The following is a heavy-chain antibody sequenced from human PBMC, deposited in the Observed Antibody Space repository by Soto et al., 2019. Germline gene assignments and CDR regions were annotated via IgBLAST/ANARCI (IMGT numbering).Heavy chain of an antibody. Sequence: SETLSLTCAVYGGSFSGYYWSWIRQPPGKGLEWIGEINHSGSTNYNPSLKSRVTISVDTSKNQFSLKLSSVTAADTAVYYCARGGPLYYDFWSARGSYYYGMDVWGQGTTVTVSS. CDR2: INHSGST. D-gene: IGHD3-3*01. J-gene: IGHJ6*02. CDR1: GGSFSGYY. V-gene: IGHV4-34*01. CDR3: ARGGPLYYDFWSARGSYYYGMDV.